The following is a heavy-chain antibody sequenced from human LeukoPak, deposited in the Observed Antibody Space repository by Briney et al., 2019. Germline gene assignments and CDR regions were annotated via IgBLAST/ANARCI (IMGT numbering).Heavy chain of an antibody. J-gene: IGHJ4*02. D-gene: IGHD2-2*03. CDR3: ATDLHFGYCTATSCANY. CDR1: GHTFISSW. V-gene: IGHV3-15*01. Sequence: NPGGSLRLSCAASGHTFISSWMTWVRQAPGKGLEWVGRIRSTPDGGATDYAAPVKGRFTISRDDSKNTLYLQMSSLRTEDTAVYYCATDLHFGYCTATSCANYWGQGTLVTVSS. CDR2: IRSTPDGGAT.